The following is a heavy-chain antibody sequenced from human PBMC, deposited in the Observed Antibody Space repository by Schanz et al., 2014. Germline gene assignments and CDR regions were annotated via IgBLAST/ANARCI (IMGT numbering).Heavy chain of an antibody. Sequence: QVQLVQSGAEVKKPGASVKVSCKASGYTFTRYYIHWVRQAPGQGLEWMGWISTYNGHTRYGQKFQDRLSLTTDTDTATAHVELRSLRTDDTAVYYCARAPTRMNMFRGVTYFFDYWGQGTLVTVSS. CDR1: GYTFTRYY. D-gene: IGHD3-10*01. CDR3: ARAPTRMNMFRGVTYFFDY. V-gene: IGHV1-18*04. J-gene: IGHJ4*02. CDR2: ISTYNGHT.